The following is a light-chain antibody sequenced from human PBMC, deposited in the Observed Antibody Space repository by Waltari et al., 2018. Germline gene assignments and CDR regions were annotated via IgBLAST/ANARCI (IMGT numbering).Light chain of an antibody. V-gene: IGLV2-14*01. CDR3: SSYTSSSTS. Sequence: QPALTQPASVSGSPGQSITISCTGTSSDVGGYNYVSWYQQHPGKAPKLMIYDVSKRPSGVSNRFSGSKSGNTASLTISGLQAEDEADYYCSSYTSSSTSFGGGTKLTVL. J-gene: IGLJ3*02. CDR1: SSDVGGYNY. CDR2: DVS.